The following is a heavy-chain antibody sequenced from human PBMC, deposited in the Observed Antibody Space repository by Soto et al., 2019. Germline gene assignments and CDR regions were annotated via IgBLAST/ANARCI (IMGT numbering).Heavy chain of an antibody. CDR3: ASKIVVVPAAIVYYYYGMDV. D-gene: IGHD2-2*01. CDR1: GGTFSSYA. CDR2: IIPIFGTA. Sequence: QVQLVQSGAEVNKPGSSVKVSCKASGGTFSSYAISWVRQAPGQGLEWMGGIIPIFGTANYAQKFQGRVTITADESTSTAYMELSSLRSEDTAVYYCASKIVVVPAAIVYYYYGMDVWGQGTTVTVSS. J-gene: IGHJ6*02. V-gene: IGHV1-69*01.